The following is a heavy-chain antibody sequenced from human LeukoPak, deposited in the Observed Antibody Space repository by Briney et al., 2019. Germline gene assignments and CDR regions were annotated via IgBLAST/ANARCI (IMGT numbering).Heavy chain of an antibody. J-gene: IGHJ4*02. Sequence: PSETLSLTCAVYGGSFSGYYWSWIRQPPGKGLEWIGEINHSGSTNYNPSLKSRVTISVDTPKNQFSLKLSSVTAADTAVYYCARGEGGYSYGSRSLDYWGQGTLVTVSS. CDR2: INHSGST. CDR3: ARGEGGYSYGSRSLDY. V-gene: IGHV4-34*01. CDR1: GGSFSGYY. D-gene: IGHD5-18*01.